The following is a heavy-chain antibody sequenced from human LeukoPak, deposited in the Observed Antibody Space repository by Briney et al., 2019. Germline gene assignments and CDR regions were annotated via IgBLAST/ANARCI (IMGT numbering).Heavy chain of an antibody. V-gene: IGHV4-39*07. Sequence: PSETLSLTCTVSSGSIRSSSYYWGWIRQPPGKGLEWIGSIYHSGSTYYNPSLKSRVTISVDTSKNQFSLKLSSVTAADTAVYYCARDPRNGDYEAGYWGQGTLVTVSS. D-gene: IGHD4-17*01. CDR1: SGSIRSSSYY. CDR2: IYHSGST. J-gene: IGHJ4*02. CDR3: ARDPRNGDYEAGY.